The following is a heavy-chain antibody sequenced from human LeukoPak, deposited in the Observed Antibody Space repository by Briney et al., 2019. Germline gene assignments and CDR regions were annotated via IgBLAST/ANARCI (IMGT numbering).Heavy chain of an antibody. Sequence: PSETLSLTCTVSGGSISSSSYYWGWIRQPPGKGLEWIGSIYYSGSTNYNPSLKSRVTISVDTSKNQFSLKLSSVTAADTAVYYCARGYYGPSDAFDIWGQGTMVTVSS. D-gene: IGHD3-10*01. V-gene: IGHV4-39*07. CDR3: ARGYYGPSDAFDI. J-gene: IGHJ3*02. CDR2: IYYSGST. CDR1: GGSISSSSYY.